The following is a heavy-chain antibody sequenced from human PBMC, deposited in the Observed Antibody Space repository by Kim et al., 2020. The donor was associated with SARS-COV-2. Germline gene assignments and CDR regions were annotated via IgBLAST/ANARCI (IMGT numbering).Heavy chain of an antibody. V-gene: IGHV3-33*06. D-gene: IGHD3-10*01. J-gene: IGHJ3*02. CDR3: AKLPYSGYGSGTYSDAFDI. Sequence: GRFTISRDNSKTTLYLQMNSLRAEDTAVYYCAKLPYSGYGSGTYSDAFDIWGQGTMVTVSS.